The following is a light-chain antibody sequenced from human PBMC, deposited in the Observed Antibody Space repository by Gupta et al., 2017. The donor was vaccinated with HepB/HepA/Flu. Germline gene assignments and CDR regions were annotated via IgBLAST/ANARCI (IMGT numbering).Light chain of an antibody. Sequence: EIVLTQSPGTLSLSPGERATLSCRASQSVSSSYLAWYQQKPGQAPRLLIYGASSRATGIPDRFSGSGSGTDFTLTISRLEPEDFAVYYCQQYCSSLCNFGQGTKLEIK. CDR2: GAS. CDR3: QQYCSSLCN. CDR1: QSVSSSY. J-gene: IGKJ2*04. V-gene: IGKV3-20*01.